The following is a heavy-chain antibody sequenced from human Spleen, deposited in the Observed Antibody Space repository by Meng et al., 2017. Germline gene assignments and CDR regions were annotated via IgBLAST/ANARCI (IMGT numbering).Heavy chain of an antibody. CDR1: GGSISTSGYY. D-gene: IGHD6-19*01. CDR2: IGHSGFT. V-gene: IGHV4-39*01. Sequence: QPQLQESGPGLVKPSEALSLHCSVSGGSISTSGYYWGWIRQPPGKGLEWIGSIGHSGFTYYTPSLKSRITVSIDTSKNQFSLRLASVTAADTAVYYCVRSSGWVRTGFDPWGQGTLVTVSS. J-gene: IGHJ5*02. CDR3: VRSSGWVRTGFDP.